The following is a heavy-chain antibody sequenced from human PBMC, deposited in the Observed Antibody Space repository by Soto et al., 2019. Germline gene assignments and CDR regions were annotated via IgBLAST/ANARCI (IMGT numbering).Heavy chain of an antibody. J-gene: IGHJ6*02. CDR2: IVVGSGNT. CDR3: AADRHCSSTSCYVYGMDV. V-gene: IGHV1-58*01. CDR1: GFSFTSSA. D-gene: IGHD2-2*01. Sequence: SAEVSFKASGFSFTSSAVQWVRQARGQRLEWIGWIVVGSGNTNYAQKFQERVTITRDMSTSTAYMELSSLRSEDTAVYYCAADRHCSSTSCYVYGMDVWGQGTTVTVSS.